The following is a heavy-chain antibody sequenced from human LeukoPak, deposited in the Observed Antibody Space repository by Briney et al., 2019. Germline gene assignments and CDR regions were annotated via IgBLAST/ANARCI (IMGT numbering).Heavy chain of an antibody. D-gene: IGHD3-22*01. V-gene: IGHV3-15*01. CDR3: TALLLDYDSSGYYYGSPYYFDY. Sequence: GGSLRLSCAASGFTFSNAWMSWVRQAPGKGLGWVGRIKSKTDGGTTDYAAPVKGRFTISRDDSKNTLYLQMNSLKTEDTAVYYCTALLLDYDSSGYYYGSPYYFDYWGQGTLVTVSS. CDR1: GFTFSNAW. J-gene: IGHJ4*02. CDR2: IKSKTDGGTT.